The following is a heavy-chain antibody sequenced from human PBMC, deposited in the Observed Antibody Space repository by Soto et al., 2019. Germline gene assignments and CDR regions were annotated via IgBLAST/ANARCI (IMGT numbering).Heavy chain of an antibody. D-gene: IGHD2-2*03. V-gene: IGHV3-23*01. CDR1: GFTFSSYA. CDR3: AKVTVDILLSGWGYFDY. J-gene: IGHJ4*02. CDR2: ISGSGGST. Sequence: PGGSLRLSCAASGFTFSSYAMSWVRQAPGKGLEWVSAISGSGGSTYYADSVKGRFTISRDNSNNTLYLQMNSLRAEDTAVYYCAKVTVDILLSGWGYFDYWGQGTLVTVSS.